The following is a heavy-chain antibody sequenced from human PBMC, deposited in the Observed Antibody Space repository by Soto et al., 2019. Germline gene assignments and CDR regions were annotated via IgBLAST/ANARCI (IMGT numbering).Heavy chain of an antibody. CDR1: GVSVTSY. D-gene: IGHD6-19*01. V-gene: IGHV4-38-2*02. Sequence: SETLSLTCSVSGVSVTSYWGWIRQPPGKGPEWIASIYHGGTTFYNPSLKSRVTISVDTSKNHYSLKLRSVTAADTAVYYCARVHVMVVAGSTFDYWGPGTLVTVSS. CDR3: ARVHVMVVAGSTFDY. CDR2: IYHGGTT. J-gene: IGHJ4*01.